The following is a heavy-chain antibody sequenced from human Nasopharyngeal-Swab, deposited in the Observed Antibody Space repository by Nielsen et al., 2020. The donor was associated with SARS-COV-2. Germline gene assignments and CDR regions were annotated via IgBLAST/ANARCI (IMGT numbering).Heavy chain of an antibody. D-gene: IGHD1-1*01. CDR1: GFTFSSYA. Sequence: GGSLRLSCAASGFTFSSYAMSWVRQAPGKGLEWVSAISGSGGSTYYADSVKGRFTISRDNSKNTLYPQMNSLRAEDTAVYYCAKEEVSTTGTRDYYYYYMDVWGKGTTVTVSS. CDR3: AKEEVSTTGTRDYYYYYMDV. J-gene: IGHJ6*03. CDR2: ISGSGGST. V-gene: IGHV3-23*01.